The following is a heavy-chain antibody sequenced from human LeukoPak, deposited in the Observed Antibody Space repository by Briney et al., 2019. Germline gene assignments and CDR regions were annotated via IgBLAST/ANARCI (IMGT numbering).Heavy chain of an antibody. D-gene: IGHD5-18*01. J-gene: IGHJ4*02. Sequence: ASVKVSCKASGYTFTSYAMHWVRQAPGQGLEWMGWINAGNGNTKYSQKFQSRVTITRDTSASTAYMELSSLRSEDTAVYYCARSRGYSYGWYFDYWGQGTLVTVSS. CDR1: GYTFTSYA. CDR3: ARSRGYSYGWYFDY. CDR2: INAGNGNT. V-gene: IGHV1-3*01.